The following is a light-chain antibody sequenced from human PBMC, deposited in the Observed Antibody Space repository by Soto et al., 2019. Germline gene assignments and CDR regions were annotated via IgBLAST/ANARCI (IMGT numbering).Light chain of an antibody. V-gene: IGLV2-14*01. J-gene: IGLJ3*02. CDR3: TSFTTISTWV. CDR2: EVS. CDR1: SSDVGGYKF. Sequence: QSALTQPASVSASPGQSITISCTGTSSDVGGYKFVSWYQHHPGKAPKLMIYEVSNRPSGVSNRFSGSKSGNTASLTISELQAEDEADYYCTSFTTISTWVFGGGTKLTVL.